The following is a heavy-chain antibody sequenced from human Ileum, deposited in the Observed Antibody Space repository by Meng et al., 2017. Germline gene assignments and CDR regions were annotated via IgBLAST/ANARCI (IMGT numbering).Heavy chain of an antibody. J-gene: IGHJ4*02. CDR3: ARHGGYSQDF. CDR1: GGSVSTSDYQ. CDR2: AGT. V-gene: IGHV4-61*08. D-gene: IGHD4-23*01. Sequence: QVQLQGSGPGLVRPSETLSLTCTVSGGSVSTSDYQWGWIRQPPGKGLEWIGYAGTNYNPSLKSRVTISVDTSKSQFSLMLTSVTAADTAIYYCARHGGYSQDFWGQGTLVTVSS.